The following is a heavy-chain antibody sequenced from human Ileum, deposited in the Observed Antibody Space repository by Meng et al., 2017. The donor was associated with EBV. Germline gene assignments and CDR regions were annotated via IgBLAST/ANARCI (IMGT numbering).Heavy chain of an antibody. J-gene: IGHJ4*02. Sequence: QVPLQEGGPGLVTASATLSSTCAVSGGSISRSDWWSWCRQPPGKGLEWIGETSHSGSTNYSPSLKSRVTISLDKSKNQLSLKLNSVTAADTAVYYCASSDYYRSDYWGQGTLVTVFS. CDR1: GGSISRSDW. CDR2: TSHSGST. D-gene: IGHD3-22*01. V-gene: IGHV4-4*02. CDR3: ASSDYYRSDY.